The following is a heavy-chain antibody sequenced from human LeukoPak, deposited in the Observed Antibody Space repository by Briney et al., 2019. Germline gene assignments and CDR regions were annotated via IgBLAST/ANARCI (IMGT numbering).Heavy chain of an antibody. Sequence: GRSLRLSCAASGFTFSSYAMHWVRQAPGKGLERVAVISYDGSNKYYADSVKGRFTISRDNSKNTLYLQMNSLRAEDTAVYYCARPLPTMIVVRPPHYWGQGTLVTVSS. D-gene: IGHD3-22*01. J-gene: IGHJ4*02. CDR2: ISYDGSNK. V-gene: IGHV3-30-3*01. CDR1: GFTFSSYA. CDR3: ARPLPTMIVVRPPHY.